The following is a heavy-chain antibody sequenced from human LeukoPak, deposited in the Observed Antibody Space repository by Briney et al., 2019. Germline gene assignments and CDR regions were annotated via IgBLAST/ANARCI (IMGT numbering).Heavy chain of an antibody. CDR3: ARHKSDTAMTYYFDY. V-gene: IGHV5-51*01. CDR2: PGDSDT. Sequence: PGDSDTRYSPSFQGQVTFSADKSISSAYLQWSSLKASDTAMYYCARHKSDTAMTYYFDYWGQGTLVTVSS. J-gene: IGHJ4*02. D-gene: IGHD5-18*01.